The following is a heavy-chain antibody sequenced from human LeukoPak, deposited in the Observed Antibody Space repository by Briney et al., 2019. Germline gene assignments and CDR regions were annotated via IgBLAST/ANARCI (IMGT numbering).Heavy chain of an antibody. D-gene: IGHD3-10*01. CDR3: AKDSWLWFGELSYYYGMDV. V-gene: IGHV3-23*01. CDR1: GFTFRSYA. CDR2: IGGSGGDT. Sequence: PGGSLRLSCAASGFTFRSYAMSWVRQAPGKGLEWVSTIGGSGGDTYYADSVKGRFTISRDNSKNTLYLQMNSLRAEDTAVYYCAKDSWLWFGELSYYYGMDVWGQGTTVTVSS. J-gene: IGHJ6*02.